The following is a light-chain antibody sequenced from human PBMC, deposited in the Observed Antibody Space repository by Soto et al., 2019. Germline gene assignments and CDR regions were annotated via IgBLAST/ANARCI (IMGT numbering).Light chain of an antibody. J-gene: IGKJ1*01. V-gene: IGKV2D-29*01. CDR1: QSLLHSDGKTY. CDR2: EVS. CDR3: QHYNSYSEA. Sequence: EIVMTRTPLSLSVTPGQPASISCKSSQSLLHSDGKTYFYWYLQKPGQPPQLLIYEVSNRFSGMPDRFSGSGSGTEFTLTISSLQPDDFATYYCQHYNSYSEAFGQGTKVDIK.